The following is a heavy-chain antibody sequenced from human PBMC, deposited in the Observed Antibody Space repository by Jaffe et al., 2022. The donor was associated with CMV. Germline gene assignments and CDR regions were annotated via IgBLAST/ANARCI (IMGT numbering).Heavy chain of an antibody. CDR3: ARAPKGRYCSGGSCYNNWFDP. Sequence: QVQLVQSGAEVKKPGSSVKVSCKASGGTFSSYAISWVRQAPGQGLEWMGRIIPILGIANYAQKFQGRVTITADKSTSTAYMELSSLRSEDTAVYYCARAPKGRYCSGGSCYNNWFDPWGQGTLVTVSS. CDR2: IIPILGIA. CDR1: GGTFSSYA. J-gene: IGHJ5*02. V-gene: IGHV1-69*09. D-gene: IGHD2-15*01.